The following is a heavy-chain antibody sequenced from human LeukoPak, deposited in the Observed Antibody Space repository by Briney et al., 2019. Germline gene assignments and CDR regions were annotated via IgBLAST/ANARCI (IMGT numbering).Heavy chain of an antibody. CDR2: ISYGGTNK. CDR3: ARALPDYYDSGGYHPFAYYYYGMDV. CDR1: GFTFSDYA. V-gene: IGHV3-30-3*01. J-gene: IGHJ6*02. Sequence: PGRSLRLSCAASGFTFSDYAMHWVRQAPGKGLEWVAVISYGGTNKYYADSVKGRFTISRDNSKNTLYLQMNSLRAEDTAVYYCARALPDYYDSGGYHPFAYYYYGMDVWGQGTTVTVSS. D-gene: IGHD3-22*01.